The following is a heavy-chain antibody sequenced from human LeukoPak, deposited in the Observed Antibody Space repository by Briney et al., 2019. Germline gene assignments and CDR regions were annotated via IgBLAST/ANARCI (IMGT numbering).Heavy chain of an antibody. J-gene: IGHJ3*02. CDR3: ARARQSDAFDI. CDR2: IGTAGDT. Sequence: GGSLRLSCAASGFTFSSYDMHWVRHATGKGLEWVSAIGTAGDTYYPGSVKGRFTISRENAKNSLYLQMNSLRAGDTAVYYCARARQSDAFDIWGQGTMVTVSS. CDR1: GFTFSSYD. V-gene: IGHV3-13*01.